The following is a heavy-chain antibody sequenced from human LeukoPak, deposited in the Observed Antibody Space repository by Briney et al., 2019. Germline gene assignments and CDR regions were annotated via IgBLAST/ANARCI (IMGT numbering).Heavy chain of an antibody. D-gene: IGHD3-3*01. V-gene: IGHV3-9*01. CDR1: GFTFDDYA. Sequence: PGRSLRLSCAASGFTFDDYAMHWVRQAPGKGLEGVSGISWNSGSIGYADSVKGRFTISRDNARNSLYLQMNSLRAEDSAVYYCARDLRDFWSGYLVWGQGTLVTVSS. CDR2: ISWNSGSI. J-gene: IGHJ4*02. CDR3: ARDLRDFWSGYLV.